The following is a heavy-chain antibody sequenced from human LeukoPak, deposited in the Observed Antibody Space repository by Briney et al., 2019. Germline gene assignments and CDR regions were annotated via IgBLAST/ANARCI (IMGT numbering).Heavy chain of an antibody. Sequence: GGSLRLSCAASGFTFSSYAMSWVRQAPGEGLEWVSAISGSGGSTYYADSVKGRFTISRDNSKNTLYLQMNSLRAEDTAVYYCATSPPDGYNYGGYWGQGTLVTVSS. D-gene: IGHD5-24*01. CDR2: ISGSGGST. CDR1: GFTFSSYA. V-gene: IGHV3-23*01. J-gene: IGHJ4*02. CDR3: ATSPPDGYNYGGY.